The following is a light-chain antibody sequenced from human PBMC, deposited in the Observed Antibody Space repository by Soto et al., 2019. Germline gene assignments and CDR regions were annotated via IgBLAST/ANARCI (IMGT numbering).Light chain of an antibody. CDR1: QSVSSF. V-gene: IGKV3-11*01. Sequence: IVLTKYPDTLSLSPGERAILSCRASQSVSSFLAWFQPKPGQPPCLLIYKASNRTTGIPARFSGSGSGTDFTHTISSLEPEDFAVYYCQQRGDWPPITFGKGTRLEI. CDR3: QQRGDWPPIT. J-gene: IGKJ5*01. CDR2: KAS.